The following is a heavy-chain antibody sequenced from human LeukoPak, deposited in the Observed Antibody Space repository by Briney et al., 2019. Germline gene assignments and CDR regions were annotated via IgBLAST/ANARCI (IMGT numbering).Heavy chain of an antibody. CDR1: GFNLCDYY. CDR2: FCWGCGST. J-gene: IGHJ6*02. D-gene: IGHD4-17*01. CDR3: TKDLVDMTTGYYYYGMDV. Sequence: GGSLTLFCASSGFNLCDYYLDRVRPASREGLDLVFFFCWGCGSTYYADSVKGRFTIFRDNSKHSLYLHVNSLRPEDTALYYCTKDLVDMTTGYYYYGMDVWGQGTTVTVSS. V-gene: IGHV3-43*01.